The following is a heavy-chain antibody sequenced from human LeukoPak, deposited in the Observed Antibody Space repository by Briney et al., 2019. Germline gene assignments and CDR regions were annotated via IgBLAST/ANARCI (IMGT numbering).Heavy chain of an antibody. D-gene: IGHD3-3*01. V-gene: IGHV3-23*01. J-gene: IGHJ4*02. CDR1: GFTFSSYG. Sequence: WGSLRLSCAASGFTFSSYGMHWVRQAPGKGLEWVSAISGSGGSTYYADSVKGRFTISRDNSKNTLYLQMNSLRAEDTAVYYCAKDRRITIFGVVSYFDYWGQGTLVTVSS. CDR3: AKDRRITIFGVVSYFDY. CDR2: ISGSGGST.